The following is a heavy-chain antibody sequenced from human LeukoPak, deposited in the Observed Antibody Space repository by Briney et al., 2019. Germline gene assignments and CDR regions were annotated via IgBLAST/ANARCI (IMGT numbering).Heavy chain of an antibody. V-gene: IGHV1-24*01. Sequence: ASVEVSCKVSGYTLTELSMHWVRQAPGKGLEWMGGFDPEDGETIYAQKFQGRVTMTEDTSTDTAYMELSSLRSEDAAVYYCATAGIVGAIGYNWFDPWGQGTLVTVSS. J-gene: IGHJ5*02. CDR1: GYTLTELS. D-gene: IGHD1-26*01. CDR3: ATAGIVGAIGYNWFDP. CDR2: FDPEDGET.